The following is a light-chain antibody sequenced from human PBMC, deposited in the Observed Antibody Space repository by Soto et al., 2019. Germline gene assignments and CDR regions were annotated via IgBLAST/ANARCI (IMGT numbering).Light chain of an antibody. CDR2: GAS. Sequence: EIVLTQSPGTLSLSPGERATLSCRASQSVSSSYLAWYQQKPGQAPRLLIYGASSRATGIPDRLSGSGSGTDFTLTISRLEPEDFAVYYCQQYGSSRTFGQGTKAEIK. CDR1: QSVSSSY. CDR3: QQYGSSRT. V-gene: IGKV3-20*01. J-gene: IGKJ1*01.